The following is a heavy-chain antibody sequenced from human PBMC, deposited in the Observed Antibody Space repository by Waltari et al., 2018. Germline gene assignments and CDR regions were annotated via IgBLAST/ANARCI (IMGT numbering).Heavy chain of an antibody. CDR3: ARGRKQWLNPTPFDY. CDR2: INHSGST. Sequence: QVQLQQWGAGLLKPSETLSLTCAVYGGSFSGYYWSWIRQPPGKGLEWIGEINHSGSTNYTPSLKSRVTISVYTSKNHFSLKLSSVTAADTAVYYCARGRKQWLNPTPFDYWGQGTLVTVSS. V-gene: IGHV4-34*01. J-gene: IGHJ4*02. CDR1: GGSFSGYY. D-gene: IGHD6-19*01.